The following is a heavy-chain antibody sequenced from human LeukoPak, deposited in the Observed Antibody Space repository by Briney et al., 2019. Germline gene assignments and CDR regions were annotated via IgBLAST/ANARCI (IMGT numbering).Heavy chain of an antibody. Sequence: ASVTVSCKASGGTFTDYAISWVRQAPGQGLEWMGRIIPILGITNYAQKFQGRVTITADKSTSTAYMELSSLRSEDTAVYYCAGEGSGSYKGLDWGQGTMVTVSS. CDR1: GGTFTDYA. CDR3: AGEGSGSYKGLD. D-gene: IGHD1-26*01. J-gene: IGHJ3*01. V-gene: IGHV1-69*04. CDR2: IIPILGIT.